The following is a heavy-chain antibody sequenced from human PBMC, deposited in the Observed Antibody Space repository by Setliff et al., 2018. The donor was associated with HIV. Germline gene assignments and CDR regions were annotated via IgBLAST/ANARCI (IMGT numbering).Heavy chain of an antibody. Sequence: SGPTLVNPTQTLTLTCTFSGFSLSTSGMCVNWIRQPPGKALEWLARIDWDDDKYYNTSLKTRLTISKDTSKNQVVLTMTNVDPVDTATYCCAREDSTNDAFDIWGQGTMVTVSS. J-gene: IGHJ3*02. CDR2: IDWDDDK. CDR1: GFSLSTSGMC. CDR3: AREDSTNDAFDI. V-gene: IGHV2-70*11. D-gene: IGHD6-6*01.